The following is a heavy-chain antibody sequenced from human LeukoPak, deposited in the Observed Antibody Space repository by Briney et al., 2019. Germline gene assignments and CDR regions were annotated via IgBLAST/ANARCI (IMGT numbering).Heavy chain of an antibody. CDR3: ARDHAYRADY. D-gene: IGHD2-2*01. CDR2: INQDESKK. J-gene: IGHJ4*02. CDR1: GFTFSNDW. V-gene: IGHV3-7*01. Sequence: PGGSLRLSCAASGFTFSNDWMCWVRQAPGKGVEWVANINQDESKKYYADSVKGRFTISRDNAKNSLYLQMSSLTAEDTAIYYCARDHAYRADYWGQGTLVTVSS.